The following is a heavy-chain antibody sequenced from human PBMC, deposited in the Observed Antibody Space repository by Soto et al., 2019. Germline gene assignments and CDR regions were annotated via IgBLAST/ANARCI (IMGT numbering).Heavy chain of an antibody. V-gene: IGHV3-23*01. CDR2: IGGSGST. D-gene: IGHD6-19*01. J-gene: IGHJ4*02. CDR1: GFTFPNYP. CDR3: AKAMAVLPSYFDS. Sequence: PGGSLRLSGVGSGFTFPNYPITGVGRAPGKGLEWVSAIGGSGSTYYADSVEGRFTISRDNSKNTVFLQMNSLRAEDAALYYCAKAMAVLPSYFDSWGQGILVTVSS.